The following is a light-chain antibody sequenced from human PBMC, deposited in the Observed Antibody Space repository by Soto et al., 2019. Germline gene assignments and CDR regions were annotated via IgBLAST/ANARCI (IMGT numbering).Light chain of an antibody. J-gene: IGKJ1*01. Sequence: EIVMTQSPATLSVSPGERATLSCRASQSVSSNLAWYQQKPGQAPRLLVYGASTRATGIPARSSGSGSGTEFTLTISSLQSEDFAVYYCQQYNNWVPTFGQGTKVDIK. CDR2: GAS. V-gene: IGKV3-15*01. CDR1: QSVSSN. CDR3: QQYNNWVPT.